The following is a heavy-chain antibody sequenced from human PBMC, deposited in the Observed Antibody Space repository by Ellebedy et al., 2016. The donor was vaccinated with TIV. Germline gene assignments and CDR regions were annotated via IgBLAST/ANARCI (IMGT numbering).Heavy chain of an antibody. CDR1: GYTFTNYN. CDR3: ARSLEWLPGDY. V-gene: IGHV1-46*01. D-gene: IGHD3-3*01. Sequence: AASVKVSCKPSGYTFTNYNMHWVRQAPGQGLEWMGMINPSGGSTTYALKFRGRVTMTKDTSTSTLNMELSSLIFEDTAVYYCARSLEWLPGDYWGQGTLVTVSS. CDR2: INPSGGST. J-gene: IGHJ4*02.